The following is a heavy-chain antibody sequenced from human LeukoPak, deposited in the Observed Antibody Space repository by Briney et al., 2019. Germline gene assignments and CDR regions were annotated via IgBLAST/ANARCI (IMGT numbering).Heavy chain of an antibody. CDR2: ISGYNGNT. V-gene: IGHV1-18*01. CDR3: AREGYSSGWFDY. D-gene: IGHD6-19*01. J-gene: IGHJ4*02. CDR1: GYTLTYYG. Sequence: GASVKVSCKASGYTLTYYGVSWMRQAPGQGLEWMGWISGYNGNTNYAQKLQGRVTMTTDTSTSTAYMELRSLRSDDTAVYYCAREGYSSGWFDYWGQGTLVTVSS.